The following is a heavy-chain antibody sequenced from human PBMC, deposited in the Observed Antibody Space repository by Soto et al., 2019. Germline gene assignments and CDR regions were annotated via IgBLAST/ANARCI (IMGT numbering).Heavy chain of an antibody. D-gene: IGHD6-19*01. CDR3: ARSGRRAVAGISDY. CDR1: GGSISSYY. J-gene: IGHJ4*02. V-gene: IGHV4-59*01. CDR2: IYYSGST. Sequence: PSETLSLTCTVSGGSISSYYWSWIRQPPGKGLEWIGYIYYSGSTNYNPSLKSRVTISVDTSKNQFSLKLSSVTAADTAVYYCARSGRRAVAGISDYWGQGILVTVSS.